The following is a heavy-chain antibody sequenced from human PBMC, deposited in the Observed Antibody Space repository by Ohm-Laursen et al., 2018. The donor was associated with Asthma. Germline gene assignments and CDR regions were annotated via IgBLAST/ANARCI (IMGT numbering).Heavy chain of an antibody. Sequence: SDTLSLTCSVSGGSISSYYWTWIRQHPGKGLEWIGNIHYSGSTIYNPSLESRLTISVDTSKNQFSLNLSSVTAADTALYYCARDGRLRGSFDYWGQGTLVTVSS. CDR3: ARDGRLRGSFDY. V-gene: IGHV4-59*12. J-gene: IGHJ4*02. D-gene: IGHD3-10*01. CDR1: GGSISSYY. CDR2: IHYSGST.